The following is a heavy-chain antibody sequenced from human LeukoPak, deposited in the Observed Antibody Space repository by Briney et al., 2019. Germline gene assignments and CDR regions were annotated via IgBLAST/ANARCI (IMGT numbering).Heavy chain of an antibody. J-gene: IGHJ4*02. D-gene: IGHD3-16*02. CDR1: GGSFSGYY. CDR3: ARGGYDYVWGSYRSRLPDY. V-gene: IGHV4-34*01. Sequence: SETLSLTCAVYGGSFSGYYWSWIRQPPGKGLEWIGEINRSGSTNYNPSLKSRVTISVDTSKNQFSLKLSSVTAADTAVYYCARGGYDYVWGSYRSRLPDYWGQGTLVTVSS. CDR2: INRSGST.